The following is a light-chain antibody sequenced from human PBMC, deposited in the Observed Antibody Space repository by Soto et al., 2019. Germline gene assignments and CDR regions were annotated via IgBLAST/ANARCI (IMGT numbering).Light chain of an antibody. V-gene: IGKV1-39*01. CDR2: GAS. Sequence: DIQMTQSPSSLFASVGDRVTVTCRASQSINIYLNWYQQKPGKAPTLLIYGASSLQSGVPSRFSGGGSRTDFTLTISALQPEDLPTYYCQQSYRSPYTFGHGTKLQI. CDR1: QSINIY. J-gene: IGKJ2*01. CDR3: QQSYRSPYT.